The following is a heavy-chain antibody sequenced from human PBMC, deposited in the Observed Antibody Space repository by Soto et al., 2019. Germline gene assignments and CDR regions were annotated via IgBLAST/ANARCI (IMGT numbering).Heavy chain of an antibody. CDR1: GSSIINCY. V-gene: IGHV4-34*01. J-gene: IGHJ6*02. CDR2: INHSGSS. D-gene: IGHD2-15*01. Sequence: PSDTLSHTCTFSGSSIINCYWSWILQSPGKGLEWIGYINHSGSSTYSPSLKSRVTISVDTSKNQISLKLNSVTATDTAVDYCARGRLVCSGGFGQARFQTIDDLGQGATV. CDR3: ARGRLVCSGGFGQARFQTIDD.